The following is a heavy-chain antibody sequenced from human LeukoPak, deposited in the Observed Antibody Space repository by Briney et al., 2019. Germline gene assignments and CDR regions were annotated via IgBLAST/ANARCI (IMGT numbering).Heavy chain of an antibody. CDR3: ARDPGYSYGMVGRIYYYYGMDV. CDR2: IIPIFGTA. CDR1: GGTFSSYA. J-gene: IGHJ6*04. D-gene: IGHD5-18*01. V-gene: IGHV1-69*13. Sequence: ASVKVSCKASGGTFSSYAISWVRQAPGQGLEWMGGIIPIFGTANYAQKFQGRVTITADESTSTAYMELSSLRSEDTAVYYCARDPGYSYGMVGRIYYYYGMDVWGKGTTVTVSS.